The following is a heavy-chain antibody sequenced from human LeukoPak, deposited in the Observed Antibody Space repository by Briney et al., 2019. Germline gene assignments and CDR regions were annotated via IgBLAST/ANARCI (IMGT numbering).Heavy chain of an antibody. CDR2: VRYDESKK. V-gene: IGHV3-30*02. CDR3: AKSHLPNAYSGTYYCDY. Sequence: GGSLRLSCAASGFTFSYYGMHWVRQAPGKGLEWVAFVRYDESKKFYGDSVKGRFTISRDNSKNTLYLQMNSLRTEDTAVYYCAKSHLPNAYSGTYYCDYWGQGTLATVSS. CDR1: GFTFSYYG. D-gene: IGHD1-26*01. J-gene: IGHJ4*02.